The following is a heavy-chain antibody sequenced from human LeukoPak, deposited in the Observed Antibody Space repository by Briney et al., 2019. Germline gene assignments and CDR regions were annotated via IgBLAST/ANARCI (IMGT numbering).Heavy chain of an antibody. CDR2: ISGSGGST. CDR3: AKDFGIVVVVAAHDAFDI. D-gene: IGHD2-15*01. J-gene: IGHJ3*02. V-gene: IGHV3-23*01. Sequence: GGSLRLSCAASGFTFSSYGMSWVRQAPGKGLEWVSAISGSGGSTYYADSVKGRFTISRDNSKNTLYLQMNSLRAEDTAVYYCAKDFGIVVVVAAHDAFDIWGQGTMVTVSS. CDR1: GFTFSSYG.